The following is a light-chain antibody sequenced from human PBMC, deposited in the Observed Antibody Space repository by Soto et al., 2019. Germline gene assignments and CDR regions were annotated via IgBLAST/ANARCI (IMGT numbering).Light chain of an antibody. J-gene: IGKJ5*01. Sequence: EIVMTQSPVTLSVSPGERATLSCRASQFVSSNLAWYQQKPGQAPRLLIYGASTRATGIPARCSGSGSGTEFTLTISNPQSEDFAVYFCQQYHNWPPITFGQGTRLEIK. V-gene: IGKV3D-15*01. CDR2: GAS. CDR1: QFVSSN. CDR3: QQYHNWPPIT.